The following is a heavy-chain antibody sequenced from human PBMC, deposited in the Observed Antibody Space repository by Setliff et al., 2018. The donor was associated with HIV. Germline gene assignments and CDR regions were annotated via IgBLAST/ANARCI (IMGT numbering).Heavy chain of an antibody. CDR3: ARDEGRATGSWWDQSASWYLDY. V-gene: IGHV4-61*02. CDR2: IYTSGST. J-gene: IGHJ4*01. Sequence: PSETLSLTCTVSGVSISSGSYYWSWIRQSAGKGLEWIGRIYTSGSTNDNPSLKSRVTISVDTSKNQFSLLLSPVTAADTTMYFCARDEGRATGSWWDQSASWYLDYWGHGILVTVSS. CDR1: GVSISSGSYY. D-gene: IGHD6-13*01.